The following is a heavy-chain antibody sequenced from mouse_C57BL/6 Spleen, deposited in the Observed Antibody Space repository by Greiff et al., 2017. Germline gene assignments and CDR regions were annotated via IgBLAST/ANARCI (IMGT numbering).Heavy chain of an antibody. CDR3: ARQGYDGMRYYAMDY. Sequence: EVNLVESGGGLVQPGGSLKLSCAASGFTFSDYYMYWVRQTPEKRLEWAAYISNGGGSTYYPDTVKGRFTISRDNAKNTLYLQMSRLKSEDTAMYYCARQGYDGMRYYAMDYWGQGTSVTVSS. J-gene: IGHJ4*01. D-gene: IGHD2-3*01. CDR1: GFTFSDYY. CDR2: ISNGGGST. V-gene: IGHV5-12*01.